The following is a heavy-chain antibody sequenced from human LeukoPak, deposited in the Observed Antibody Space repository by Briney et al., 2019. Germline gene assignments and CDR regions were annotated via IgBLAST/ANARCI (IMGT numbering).Heavy chain of an antibody. CDR2: ISGSGGST. CDR3: AKAIRAVAGNYYYYGMDV. D-gene: IGHD6-19*01. V-gene: IGHV3-23*01. Sequence: GSLRLSCAASGFTFSSYSMNWVRQAPGKGLEWVSAISGSGGSTYYADSVKGRFTISRDNSKNTLYLQMNSLRAEDTAVYYCAKAIRAVAGNYYYYGMDVWGQGTTVTVSS. J-gene: IGHJ6*02. CDR1: GFTFSSYS.